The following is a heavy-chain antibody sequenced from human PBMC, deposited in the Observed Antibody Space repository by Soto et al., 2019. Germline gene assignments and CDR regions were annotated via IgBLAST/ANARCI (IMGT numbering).Heavy chain of an antibody. CDR1: GYTFTQYA. CDR3: ARDLAFDPECYFAY. CDR2: ITGGSGDT. Sequence: QVQLVQSGAEEKKPGASLKLSCQASGYTFTQYAIHWLRQAPGHRPEWMGWITGGSGDTTYSSKVQGRVTITRDTSASTAYMELSGLRSEDTALYYCARDLAFDPECYFAYWGQGTLVNVSS. J-gene: IGHJ4*02. V-gene: IGHV1-3*05.